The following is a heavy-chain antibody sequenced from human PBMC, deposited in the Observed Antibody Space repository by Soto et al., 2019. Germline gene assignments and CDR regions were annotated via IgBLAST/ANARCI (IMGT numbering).Heavy chain of an antibody. V-gene: IGHV1-8*01. J-gene: IGHJ1*01. CDR3: TRAQELLPKS. Sequence: QVRLVQSGAEVKKPGASVKVSCKASGYTFITYDINWVRQAPGQGLEWMGWMNPDTGCTGYAQRFKGRIIMTRNTSISTAYLEWSSLTSEDTAVYFCTRAQELLPKSWGQGTQVTVSS. D-gene: IGHD2-21*01. CDR2: MNPDTGCT. CDR1: GYTFITYD.